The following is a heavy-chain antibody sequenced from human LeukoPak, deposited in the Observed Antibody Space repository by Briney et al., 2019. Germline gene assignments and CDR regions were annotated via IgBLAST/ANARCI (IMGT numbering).Heavy chain of an antibody. CDR2: ISAYNGNT. V-gene: IGHV1-18*01. CDR1: GYTFTSYG. CDR3: ARVGSGSYSTRSLYNWFDP. D-gene: IGHD1-26*01. Sequence: ASVTVSSKASGYTFTSYGISWVRQAPGQGLEWMGWISAYNGNTNYAQKLQGRVAMTTDTSTSRAYMELRSLRSDDTAVYYCARVGSGSYSTRSLYNWFDPWGQGTLVTVSS. J-gene: IGHJ5*02.